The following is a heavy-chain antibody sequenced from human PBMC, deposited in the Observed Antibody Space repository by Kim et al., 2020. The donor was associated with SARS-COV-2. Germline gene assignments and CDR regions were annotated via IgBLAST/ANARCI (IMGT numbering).Heavy chain of an antibody. Sequence: SETLSLTCTVSGGSISSGGYYWSWIRQHPGKGLEWIGYIYYSGSTYYNPSLKSRVTISVDTYKNQFSLKLSSVTAADTAVYYCARYHDSSGYYYDLNGNWFDPWGQGTLVTVSS. V-gene: IGHV4-31*03. CDR3: ARYHDSSGYYYDLNGNWFDP. D-gene: IGHD3-22*01. CDR2: IYYSGST. CDR1: GGSISSGGYY. J-gene: IGHJ5*02.